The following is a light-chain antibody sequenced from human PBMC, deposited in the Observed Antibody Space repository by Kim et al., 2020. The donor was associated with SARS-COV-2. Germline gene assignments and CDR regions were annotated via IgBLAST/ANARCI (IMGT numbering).Light chain of an antibody. CDR3: QQYNDWRT. Sequence: EIVMTQSPATLSVSPGERATLSCRASQNIRDNLAWYQQKPGQAPRLLIYDASTRATDIPARFSGSGSGTEFTLTISSLQSEDCALYYCQQYNDWRTFGQGTKLEN. J-gene: IGKJ2*01. CDR1: QNIRDN. CDR2: DAS. V-gene: IGKV3-15*01.